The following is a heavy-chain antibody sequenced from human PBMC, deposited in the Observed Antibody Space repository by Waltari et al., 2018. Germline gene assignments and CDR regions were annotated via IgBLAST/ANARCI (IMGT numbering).Heavy chain of an antibody. D-gene: IGHD1-1*01. CDR2: IYSGGDA. V-gene: IGHV4-61*02. Sequence: QVLLQESGQGLVTPSQTLSPTCTVPGGSSNCDTYNWCWIRQPAGKVLELIGRIYSGGDARYSPSLERRVTMSVDRSKNQFSLKIFSVTAADAAVYYCARGDERLARYHFDDWGQGTQVIVSS. J-gene: IGHJ4*02. CDR1: GGSSNCDTYN. CDR3: ARGDERLARYHFDD.